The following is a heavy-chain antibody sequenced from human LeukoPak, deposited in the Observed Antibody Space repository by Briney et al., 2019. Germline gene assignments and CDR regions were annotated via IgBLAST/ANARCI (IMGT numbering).Heavy chain of an antibody. D-gene: IGHD1-26*01. CDR1: GDSISSSDYY. CDR2: ISYSGST. Sequence: PSETLPLTCTVSGDSISSSDYYWGWIRQPPGNGLGWIGTISYSGSTYYNPSLQSRVTISVDTSKNQFSLELSSVTAADTAVYYCARGSRRLADFHYWGQGTLVTVSS. CDR3: ARGSRRLADFHY. V-gene: IGHV4-39*01. J-gene: IGHJ4*02.